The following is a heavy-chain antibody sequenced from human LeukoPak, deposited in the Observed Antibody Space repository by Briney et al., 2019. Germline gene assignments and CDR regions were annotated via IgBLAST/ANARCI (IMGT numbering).Heavy chain of an antibody. CDR1: GGTFSSYA. J-gene: IGHJ4*02. CDR2: IIPIFGTA. CDR3: ASGPHYYGACY. D-gene: IGHD3-10*01. Sequence: ASVKVSCKASGGTFSSYAISWVRQAPGQGLEWMGRIIPIFGTANYAQKFQGRVTITTDESTSTAHMELSSLRSEDTAVYYCASGPHYYGACYWGQGTLVTVSS. V-gene: IGHV1-69*05.